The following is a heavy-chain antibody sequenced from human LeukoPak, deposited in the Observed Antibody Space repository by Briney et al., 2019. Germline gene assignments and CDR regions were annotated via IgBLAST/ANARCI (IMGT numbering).Heavy chain of an antibody. CDR1: GFTFSTFG. J-gene: IGHJ4*02. Sequence: GGSLRLSCEVSGFTFSTFGMNWLRQAPGKGLEWVSSFRGDGGSTYYADSVKGRFTISRDNSKNTLYLQMNSLRAEDTAVYYCAKDLYSSSWPRTFDYWGQGTLVTVSS. CDR2: FRGDGGST. V-gene: IGHV3-23*01. D-gene: IGHD6-13*01. CDR3: AKDLYSSSWPRTFDY.